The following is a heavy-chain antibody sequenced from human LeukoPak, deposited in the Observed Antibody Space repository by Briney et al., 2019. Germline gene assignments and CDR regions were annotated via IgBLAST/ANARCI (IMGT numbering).Heavy chain of an antibody. V-gene: IGHV3-21*01. CDR1: GFTFSGYV. J-gene: IGHJ5*02. Sequence: GGSLRLSCAASGFTFSGYVMTWVRQAPGKGLGCVSSITFSSSHIYYADSVKGRFTISRDNTKDSLYLQMNSLRAEDTAIYYCARGPQFSGPGWFDPWGQGTLVTVSS. CDR2: ITFSSSHI. CDR3: ARGPQFSGPGWFDP. D-gene: IGHD3-10*01.